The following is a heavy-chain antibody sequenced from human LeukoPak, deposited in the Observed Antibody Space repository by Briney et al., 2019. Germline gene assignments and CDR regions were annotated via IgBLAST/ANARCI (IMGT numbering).Heavy chain of an antibody. V-gene: IGHV3-7*01. Sequence: GGSLRLSCAASGFTFSSSWMSWVRQAPGKGLEWVAYIKPDGSDKDYVDSVKGRFTISRDNAKNSLYLQMDSLRAEDTGVYYCTRDEAWGQGTLVTVSS. CDR1: GFTFSSSW. CDR3: TRDEA. J-gene: IGHJ5*02. CDR2: IKPDGSDK.